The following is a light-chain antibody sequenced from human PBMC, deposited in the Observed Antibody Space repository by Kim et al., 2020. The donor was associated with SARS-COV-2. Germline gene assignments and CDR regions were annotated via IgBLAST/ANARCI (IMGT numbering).Light chain of an antibody. V-gene: IGLV3-19*01. J-gene: IGLJ1*01. CDR3: NSRDSSGNHLEV. CDR2: GKN. Sequence: SSELTQDPAVSVALGQTVRITCQGDSLRSYYASWYQQKPGQAPVLVIYGKNNRPSGIPDRFSGSSSGNTASLTIPGAQAEDEADYYCNSRDSSGNHLEVFGTGTKVTVL. CDR1: SLRSYY.